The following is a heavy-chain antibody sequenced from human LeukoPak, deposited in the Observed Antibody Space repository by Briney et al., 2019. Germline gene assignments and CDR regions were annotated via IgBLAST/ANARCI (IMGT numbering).Heavy chain of an antibody. D-gene: IGHD6-6*01. CDR3: ARNAFNTSSENYFDF. Sequence: ASVKVSCKASGGTFSSYAISWVRQAPGQGLEWMGRIIPILGIANYAQKFQGRVTITADKSTSTAYMELSSLRSEDTAVYYCARNAFNTSSENYFDFWGRGTLVTVSS. J-gene: IGHJ4*02. CDR1: GGTFSSYA. CDR2: IIPILGIA. V-gene: IGHV1-69*04.